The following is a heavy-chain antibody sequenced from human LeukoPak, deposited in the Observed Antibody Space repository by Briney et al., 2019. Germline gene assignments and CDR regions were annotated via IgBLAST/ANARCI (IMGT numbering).Heavy chain of an antibody. J-gene: IGHJ5*02. V-gene: IGHV4-34*01. CDR1: GGSFSGYY. CDR2: SYYSGST. Sequence: SETLSLTCAVYGGSFSGYYWSWIRQPPGKGLEWIGSSYYSGSTYYNPSLKSRVTISVDTSKNQFSLKLSSVTAADTAEYYCASGTHSTEFDPWGQGTLVTVSS. CDR3: ASGTHSTEFDP. D-gene: IGHD3-10*01.